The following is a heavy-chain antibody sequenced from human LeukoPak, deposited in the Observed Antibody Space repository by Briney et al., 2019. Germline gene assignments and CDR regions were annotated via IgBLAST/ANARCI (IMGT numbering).Heavy chain of an antibody. J-gene: IGHJ4*02. Sequence: PGGSLRLSCAASGFTFSSYSMNWVRQAPGKGLEWVSCISTSSSYKYYADSVKGRFTISRDNAKNSLYLQMNSLRAEDTAVYYCASNYSSGTYYFDYWGQGTLVTVSS. CDR3: ASNYSSGTYYFDY. D-gene: IGHD6-19*01. CDR1: GFTFSSYS. V-gene: IGHV3-21*01. CDR2: ISTSSSYK.